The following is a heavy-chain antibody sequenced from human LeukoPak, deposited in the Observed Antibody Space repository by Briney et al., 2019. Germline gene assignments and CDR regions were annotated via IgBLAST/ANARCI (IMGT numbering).Heavy chain of an antibody. J-gene: IGHJ4*02. CDR1: GFTFSSYA. Sequence: GGSLRLSCAASGFTFSSYAMSWVRQAPGKGLEWVSAISGSGGSTYYADSVKGRSTISRDNSKNTLYLQMNSLRAEDTAVYYCAREYYDSSGYYYLSLDYWGQGTLVTVSS. CDR2: ISGSGGST. D-gene: IGHD3-22*01. CDR3: AREYYDSSGYYYLSLDY. V-gene: IGHV3-23*01.